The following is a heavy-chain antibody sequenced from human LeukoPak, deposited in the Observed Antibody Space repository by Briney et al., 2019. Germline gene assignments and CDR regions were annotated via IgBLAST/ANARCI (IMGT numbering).Heavy chain of an antibody. CDR1: GFTFSTCA. CDR3: AKANRVATRAYES. CDR2: VSGNSDSM. J-gene: IGHJ5*02. V-gene: IGHV3-23*01. Sequence: PGGSLRLSCAASGFTFSTCAMAWVRQAPGKGLEWVSAVSGNSDSMHYADSVQGRFTISRDNSRNTLFLQMNTLRGDDTAMYYCAKANRVATRAYESWGQETLVTVSS. D-gene: IGHD5-12*01.